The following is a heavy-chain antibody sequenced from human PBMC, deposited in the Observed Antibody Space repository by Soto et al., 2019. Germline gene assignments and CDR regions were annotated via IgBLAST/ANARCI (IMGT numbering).Heavy chain of an antibody. D-gene: IGHD3-3*01. CDR2: IIPIFGTA. Sequence: SVKVSCKASGGTFSSYAISWVRQAPGQGLEWMGGIIPIFGTANYAQKFQGRVTITADESTSTAYMELSSLRSEDTAVYYCARSYTGERYDFWSGYAYYFDYWGQGTLVTVSS. CDR3: ARSYTGERYDFWSGYAYYFDY. CDR1: GGTFSSYA. V-gene: IGHV1-69*13. J-gene: IGHJ4*02.